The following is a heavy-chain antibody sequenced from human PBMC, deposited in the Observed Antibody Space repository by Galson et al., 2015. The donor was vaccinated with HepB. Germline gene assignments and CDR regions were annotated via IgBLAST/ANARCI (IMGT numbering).Heavy chain of an antibody. V-gene: IGHV1-69*13. CDR3: ARDLPEVPAVYVFDY. CDR2: IIPLFGTA. Sequence: SVKVSCKASGGTLSRYAFSWVRQAPGQGLEWMGGIIPLFGTANYAQKFQDRVTITADESTTTVYMELSSLRSEDTAMYYCARDLPEVPAVYVFDYWGQGTLVTVSS. CDR1: GGTLSRYA. J-gene: IGHJ4*02. D-gene: IGHD2-2*01.